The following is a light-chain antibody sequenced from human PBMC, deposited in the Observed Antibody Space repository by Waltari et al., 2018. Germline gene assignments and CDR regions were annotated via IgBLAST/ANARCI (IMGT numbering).Light chain of an antibody. J-gene: IGLJ3*02. CDR2: DVV. CDR3: CSYKRGATWV. V-gene: IGLV2-14*03. CDR1: SSDDGGYDY. Sequence: QSVLTQPASVSGSPGQSITISCTGTSSDDGGYDYVTWYQQSPGKAPKLIIYDVVKRPSGVSTRFSASKSDNTASLTISGLQAEDEGDYYCCSYKRGATWVFGGGTALTVL.